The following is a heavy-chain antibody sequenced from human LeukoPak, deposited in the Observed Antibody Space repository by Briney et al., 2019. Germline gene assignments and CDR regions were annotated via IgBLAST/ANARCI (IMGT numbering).Heavy chain of an antibody. V-gene: IGHV3-74*01. CDR2: INTDGSGT. Sequence: GGSLRLSCAASGFTFSTYWTHWVRQAPGKGLVWVSRINTDGSGTSYADSVKGRFTISRDNAKNTLYLQMNSLRAEDTAVYYCARPYCSSTSCYVSVGWNYYYGMDVWGKGTTVTVSS. D-gene: IGHD2-2*01. J-gene: IGHJ6*04. CDR1: GFTFSTYW. CDR3: ARPYCSSTSCYVSVGWNYYYGMDV.